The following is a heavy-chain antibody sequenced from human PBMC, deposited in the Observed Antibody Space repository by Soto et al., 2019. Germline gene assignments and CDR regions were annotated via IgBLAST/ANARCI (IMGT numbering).Heavy chain of an antibody. D-gene: IGHD4-17*01. J-gene: IGHJ6*02. CDR2: INSDGSST. CDR3: ARAVDYGDYVAPYGMDV. Sequence: HPGGSLRLSCAASGFTFSSYWMHWVRQAPGKGLVWVSRINSDGSSTSYADSVKGRFTISRDNAKNTLYLQMNSLRAEDTAVYYCARAVDYGDYVAPYGMDVWGQGTTVTVSS. V-gene: IGHV3-74*01. CDR1: GFTFSSYW.